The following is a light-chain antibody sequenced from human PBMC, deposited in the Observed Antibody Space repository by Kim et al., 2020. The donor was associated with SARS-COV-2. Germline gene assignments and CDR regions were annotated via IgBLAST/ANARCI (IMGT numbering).Light chain of an antibody. J-gene: IGLJ3*02. CDR2: YDT. Sequence: APRKTATITCGGDDIGTKSVPWYQQKPGQAPVLVIYYDTDRPSGIPERFSASNSGSTATLTVSRVEAGDEADYYCQVWDSGSDHWVFGGGTQLTVL. CDR1: DIGTKS. CDR3: QVWDSGSDHWV. V-gene: IGLV3-21*04.